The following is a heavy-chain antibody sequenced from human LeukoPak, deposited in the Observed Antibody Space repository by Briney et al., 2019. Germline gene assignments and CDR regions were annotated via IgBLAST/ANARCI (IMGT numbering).Heavy chain of an antibody. V-gene: IGHV3-30*02. J-gene: IGHJ4*02. CDR1: GFTFSSYG. CDR3: AKGDPDY. CDR2: IRYDGSNK. D-gene: IGHD2-21*01. Sequence: TGGSLRLSCAASGFTFSSYGMHWVRQAPGKGLEWVAFIRYDGSNKYYVDSVKGRFTISRDNSRNTLYLQMHSLRAQDTAVYYCAKGDPDYWGQGTLVTVSS.